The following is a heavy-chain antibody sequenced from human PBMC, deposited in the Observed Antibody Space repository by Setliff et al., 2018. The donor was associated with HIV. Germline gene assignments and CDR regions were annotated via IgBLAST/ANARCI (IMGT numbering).Heavy chain of an antibody. J-gene: IGHJ4*01. V-gene: IGHV1-2*02. CDR1: GYIFTRYY. D-gene: IGHD3-10*01. Sequence: ASVKVSCKSSGYIFTRYYIHWVRQAPGQGLEWMGWLNSNSDGTFYAQKFQDRVIMTRDTSSSTAYMELSSLTSDDTAVYYCARGALLAVFDFDHWGHGTLVTVSS. CDR3: ARGALLAVFDFDH. CDR2: LNSNSDGT.